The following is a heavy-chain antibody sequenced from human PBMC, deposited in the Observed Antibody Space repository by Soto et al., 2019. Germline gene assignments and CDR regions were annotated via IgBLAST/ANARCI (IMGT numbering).Heavy chain of an antibody. CDR1: GGSISSGAYY. CDR2: IYYSGST. D-gene: IGHD3-22*01. CDR3: AIYDSSGSRGFQH. J-gene: IGHJ1*01. Sequence: QVQLQESGPGLVKPSQTLSLTCTVSGGSISSGAYYWSWLRQHPGKGLEWIGYIYYSGSTYYNPSLKSRVTRSVDTSKNQFSLKLSSVTAADTAVYYCAIYDSSGSRGFQHWGQGTLVTVSS. V-gene: IGHV4-31*03.